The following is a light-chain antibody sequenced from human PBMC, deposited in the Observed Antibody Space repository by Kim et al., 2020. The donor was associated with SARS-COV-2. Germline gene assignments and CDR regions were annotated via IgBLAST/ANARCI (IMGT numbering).Light chain of an antibody. CDR2: GKN. CDR3: NSRDSNNNVL. J-gene: IGLJ2*01. V-gene: IGLV3-19*01. Sequence: VTLGQAARITCQGDSLRSYYASWYQQKPGQAPILVIYGKNNRPSGFPDRFSGSSSGNTASLTITGTQAGDEADYYCNSRDSNNNVLFGGGTRLTVL. CDR1: SLRSYY.